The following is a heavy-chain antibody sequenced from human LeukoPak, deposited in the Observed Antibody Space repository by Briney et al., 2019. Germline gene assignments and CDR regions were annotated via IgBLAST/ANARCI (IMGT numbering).Heavy chain of an antibody. J-gene: IGHJ3*02. V-gene: IGHV5-51*01. CDR1: GYSFTSYW. CDR2: IYPGDSDT. D-gene: IGHD3-22*01. CDR3: ARPFYYDSSGYYDPGAFDI. Sequence: GESLKISCQGSGYSFTSYWIGWVRQMPGKGLEWMGIIYPGDSDTRYSPSFQGQVTISADRSISTAYLQWSSLKASDTAMYYCARPFYYDSSGYYDPGAFDIWGQGTMVTVSS.